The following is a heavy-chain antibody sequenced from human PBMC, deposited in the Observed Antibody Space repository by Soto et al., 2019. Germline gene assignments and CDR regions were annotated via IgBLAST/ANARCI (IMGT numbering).Heavy chain of an antibody. J-gene: IGHJ6*02. CDR1: GYTFTSYG. CDR3: ASAHYDFWSGYKRHHYYYGMDV. V-gene: IGHV1-18*04. CDR2: ISAYNGNT. Sequence: ASVKVSCKASGYTFTSYGISSVRQAPGQGLEWMGWISAYNGNTNYAQKLQGRVTMTTDTSTSTAYMELRSLRSDDTAVYYCASAHYDFWSGYKRHHYYYGMDVWGQGTTVTVSS. D-gene: IGHD3-3*01.